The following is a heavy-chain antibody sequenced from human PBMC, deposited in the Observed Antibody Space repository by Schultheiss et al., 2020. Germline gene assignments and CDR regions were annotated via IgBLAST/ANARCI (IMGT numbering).Heavy chain of an antibody. CDR2: ISSSSSYI. Sequence: GGSLRLSCAASGFTFSDYYMSWIRQAPGKGLEWVSYISSSSSYIYYADSVKGRFTISRDNAKNSVFLQMNSLRGEDTAVYYCTRGDGDFDNMFFWGQGVLVTVSS. J-gene: IGHJ4*02. CDR1: GFTFSDYY. D-gene: IGHD2-21*02. V-gene: IGHV3-11*06. CDR3: TRGDGDFDNMFF.